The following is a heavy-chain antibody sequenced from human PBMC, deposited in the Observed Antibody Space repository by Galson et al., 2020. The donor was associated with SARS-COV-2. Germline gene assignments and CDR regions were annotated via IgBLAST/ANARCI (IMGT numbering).Heavy chain of an antibody. D-gene: IGHD2-15*01. CDR2: ISYDGSNK. CDR1: GFTFSSYG. Sequence: GGSLRLSCAASGFTFSSYGMHWVRQAPGKGLEWVAVISYDGSNKYYADSVKGRFTISRDNSKNTLYLQMNSLRAEDTAVYYCAKDPSGYCSGGSCYSSYYYYGMDVWCQGTTVTVSS. V-gene: IGHV3-30*18. CDR3: AKDPSGYCSGGSCYSSYYYYGMDV. J-gene: IGHJ6*02.